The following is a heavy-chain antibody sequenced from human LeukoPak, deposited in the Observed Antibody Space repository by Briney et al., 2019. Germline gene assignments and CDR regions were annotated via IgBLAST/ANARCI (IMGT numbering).Heavy chain of an antibody. Sequence: GGSLRLSCAASGFTFSNAWMSWVRQAPGKGLEWVGRIKAKPAGGTPDYAAPVRGRFTISRDDSRNTLYLQMDSLKTEDTAVYYCATQRDAFDVWGQGTMVTVSS. CDR1: GFTFSNAW. V-gene: IGHV3-15*01. CDR3: ATQRDAFDV. J-gene: IGHJ3*01. CDR2: IKAKPAGGTP.